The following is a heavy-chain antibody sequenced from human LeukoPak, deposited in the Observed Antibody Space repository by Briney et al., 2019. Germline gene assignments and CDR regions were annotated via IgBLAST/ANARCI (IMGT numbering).Heavy chain of an antibody. Sequence: SSETLSLTCTVSGGSGDSTSSISYYWGWIRQPPGKGLEWIGSIYYGGSTYYNWSLNSRVTISVDTSKNQFSLKLSSVTAADTAVYYCARAARIAARPYYMDVWGQGTTVTVSS. CDR1: GGSGDSTSSISYY. J-gene: IGHJ6*03. V-gene: IGHV4-39*07. CDR2: IYYGGST. D-gene: IGHD6-6*01. CDR3: ARAARIAARPYYMDV.